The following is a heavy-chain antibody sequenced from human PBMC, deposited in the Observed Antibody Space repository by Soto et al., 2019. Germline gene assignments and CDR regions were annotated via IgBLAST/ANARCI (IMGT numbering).Heavy chain of an antibody. CDR3: ARGDITTGPFDP. CDR1: GGSISSGGYY. V-gene: IGHV4-31*03. D-gene: IGHD1-20*01. CDR2: IYYRGST. J-gene: IGHJ5*02. Sequence: QVQLQESGPGLVKPSQTLSLTCTVSGGSISSGGYYWSWIRQHPGKGLEWIGYIYYRGSTYYNPSLKSRVTISVDTSKNQLSLKLSSVTAADTAVYYCARGDITTGPFDPWGQGTLVTVSS.